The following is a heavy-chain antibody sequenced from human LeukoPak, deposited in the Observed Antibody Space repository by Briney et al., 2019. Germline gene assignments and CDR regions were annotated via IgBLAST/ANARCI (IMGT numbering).Heavy chain of an antibody. D-gene: IGHD6-6*01. CDR1: GGSISSHY. V-gene: IGHV4-34*01. Sequence: PSETLSLTCTVSGGSISSHYWSWIRQPPGKGLEWIGEINHSGSTNYNPSLKSRVTISVDTSKNQFSLKLSSVTAADTAVYYCASIYSSSSFLVDYWGQGTLVTVSS. J-gene: IGHJ4*02. CDR2: INHSGST. CDR3: ASIYSSSSFLVDY.